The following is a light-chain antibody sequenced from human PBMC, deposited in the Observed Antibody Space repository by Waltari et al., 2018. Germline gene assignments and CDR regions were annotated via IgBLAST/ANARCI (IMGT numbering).Light chain of an antibody. CDR1: RSNIGSNT. CDR3: AAWDDSLEGPL. J-gene: IGLJ2*01. Sequence: QSVLTQAPSASGTPGQRVTISCSGSRSNIGSNTVNWYQQVPGTAPKLRIYAGNQRPAGVPGRFSGSRSGTSASLAISGLQSEDEADYYCAAWDDSLEGPLFGGGTKLTVL. V-gene: IGLV1-44*01. CDR2: AGN.